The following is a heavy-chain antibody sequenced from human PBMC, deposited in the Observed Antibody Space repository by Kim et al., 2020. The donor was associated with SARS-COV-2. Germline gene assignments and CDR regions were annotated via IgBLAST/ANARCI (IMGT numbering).Heavy chain of an antibody. J-gene: IGHJ4*02. D-gene: IGHD3-10*01. Sequence: GGSLRLSCAASGFTFSSYGMHWVRQAPGKGLEWVAVISYDGSNKYYADSVKGRFTISRDNSKNTLYLQMNSLRAEDTAGYYCAKEDALLWFGELNLDYWGQGTLVTVSS. CDR2: ISYDGSNK. CDR3: AKEDALLWFGELNLDY. V-gene: IGHV3-30*18. CDR1: GFTFSSYG.